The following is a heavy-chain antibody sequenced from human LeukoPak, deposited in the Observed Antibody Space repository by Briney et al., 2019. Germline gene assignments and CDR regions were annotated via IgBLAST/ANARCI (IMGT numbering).Heavy chain of an antibody. CDR3: ARDLNYYDSRPLDY. J-gene: IGHJ4*02. CDR2: IHPEGNEK. V-gene: IGHV3-7*01. Sequence: PGGSLRLSCAASGFTFRNFWMSWVRQAPGRGLEWVANIHPEGNEKYHVESVKGRFTISRDNPKSSLFLQMNGLRVEDTAVYYCARDLNYYDSRPLDYWGQGTLVTVSS. CDR1: GFTFRNFW. D-gene: IGHD3-22*01.